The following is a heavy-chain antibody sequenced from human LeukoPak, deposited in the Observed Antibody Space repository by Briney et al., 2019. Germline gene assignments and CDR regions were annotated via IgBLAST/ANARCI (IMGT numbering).Heavy chain of an antibody. CDR2: ISYDGSNK. CDR3: ARDSEGSSSWEYYFDY. CDR1: GFTFSSYA. Sequence: GGSLRLSCAASGFTFSSYAIHWVRQAPGKGLEWVTVISYDGSNKNYADSVKGRFTISRDNSKNMLYLQMNSLRVEDTAVYYCARDSEGSSSWEYYFDYWGQGTLVTVSS. J-gene: IGHJ4*02. V-gene: IGHV3-30*04. D-gene: IGHD6-13*01.